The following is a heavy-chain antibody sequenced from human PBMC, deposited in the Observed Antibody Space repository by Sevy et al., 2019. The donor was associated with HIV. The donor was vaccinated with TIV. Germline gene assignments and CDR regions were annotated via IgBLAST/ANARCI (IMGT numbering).Heavy chain of an antibody. CDR1: GYTFTGDY. Sequence: ASVKVSCKASGYTFTGDYLHWVRQAPGHGLEWMGRVFPNSGGTNYAQKFQGRVTMTRDTSISTAYMELSRLRSDDTAVYYCARDGGGGTTNSGMDVWGQGTTVTFSS. CDR2: VFPNSGGT. V-gene: IGHV1-2*06. CDR3: ARDGGGGTTNSGMDV. J-gene: IGHJ6*02. D-gene: IGHD1-7*01.